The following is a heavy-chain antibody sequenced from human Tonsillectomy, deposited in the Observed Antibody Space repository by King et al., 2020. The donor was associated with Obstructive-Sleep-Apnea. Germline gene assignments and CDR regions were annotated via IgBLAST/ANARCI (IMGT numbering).Heavy chain of an antibody. D-gene: IGHD3-10*01. CDR2: MIPVVGIL. CDR1: GGTFSSYS. J-gene: IGHJ4*02. Sequence: QLVQSGAEVKKPGSSLKVSCKASGGTFSSYSIKWVRQAPGQGFEWMGGMIPVVGILNYAQKCQVRVTITADISTSTAYMEPSSLRSDDTALYYCAREALPYYYGSGSFSHYFDYWGQGTLVTVSS. V-gene: IGHV1-69*17. CDR3: AREALPYYYGSGSFSHYFDY.